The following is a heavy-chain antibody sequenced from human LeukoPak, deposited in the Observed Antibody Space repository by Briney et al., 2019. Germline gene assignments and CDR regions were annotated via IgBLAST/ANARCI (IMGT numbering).Heavy chain of an antibody. CDR3: ARGGALDV. J-gene: IGHJ6*02. CDR1: VGSISSYY. V-gene: IGHV4-59*01. Sequence: KPSETLSLTCTVSVGSISSYYWTWIRQPRWKGLEWIGYIYYSGSTNYNPSLKSRVTISVDTSKNQFSLKLSSVTAADTAVYYCARGGALDVWGQGTTVTVSS. CDR2: IYYSGST.